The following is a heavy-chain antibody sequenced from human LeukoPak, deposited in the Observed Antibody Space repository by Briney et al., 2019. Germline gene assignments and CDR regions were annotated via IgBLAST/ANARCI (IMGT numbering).Heavy chain of an antibody. D-gene: IGHD3-9*01. J-gene: IGHJ5*02. Sequence: ASVKVSRKASGYTFTSYGISWVRQAPGQGLEWMGWISAYNGNTNYAQKLQGRVTMTTDTSTSTAYMELRSLRSDDTAVYYCARSSTTTYYDILTGYYDLNWFDPWGQGTLVTVSS. V-gene: IGHV1-18*01. CDR3: ARSSTTTYYDILTGYYDLNWFDP. CDR2: ISAYNGNT. CDR1: GYTFTSYG.